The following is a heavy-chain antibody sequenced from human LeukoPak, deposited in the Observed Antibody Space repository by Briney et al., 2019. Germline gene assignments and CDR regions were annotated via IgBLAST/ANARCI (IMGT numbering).Heavy chain of an antibody. CDR2: VSSDGSNR. CDR3: AKSTKGGYSYGDDDAFDI. V-gene: IGHV3-30-3*02. Sequence: GKSLRLSCAASGFTFSSYALQWVRQAPGQGLEWVAVVSSDGSNRFYADSVKGRFTISRDNSKDTLYLQMNSLRAEDTAVYYCAKSTKGGYSYGDDDAFDIWGQGTMVTVSS. CDR1: GFTFSSYA. D-gene: IGHD5-18*01. J-gene: IGHJ3*02.